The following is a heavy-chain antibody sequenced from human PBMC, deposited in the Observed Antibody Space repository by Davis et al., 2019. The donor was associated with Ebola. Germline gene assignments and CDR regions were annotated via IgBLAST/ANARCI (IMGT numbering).Heavy chain of an antibody. CDR1: GFTFSSYW. V-gene: IGHV3-7*01. CDR3: AKSAAPFDY. Sequence: GESLKISCAASGFTFSSYWMSWVRQAPGKGLEWVANIKQDGSEKYYADSVKGRFTISRDNSKNTLYLQMNSLRAEDTAVYYCAKSAAPFDYWGQGTLVTVSS. CDR2: IKQDGSEK. J-gene: IGHJ4*02. D-gene: IGHD6-25*01.